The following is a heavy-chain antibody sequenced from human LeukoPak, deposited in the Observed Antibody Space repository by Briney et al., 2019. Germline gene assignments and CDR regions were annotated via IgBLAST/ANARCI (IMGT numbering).Heavy chain of an antibody. CDR3: ARAMRVDRFFDY. V-gene: IGHV4-61*02. CDR2: IYTSGST. Sequence: SETPSLTCTVSGGSFNSGSYYWSWIRQPAGKGLEWVGRIYTSGSTNYNPSLKSRVTISVDTSKNQFSLQLTSVTAADTAVYYCARAMRVDRFFDYWGQGILVTVSS. D-gene: IGHD5-12*01. J-gene: IGHJ4*02. CDR1: GGSFNSGSYY.